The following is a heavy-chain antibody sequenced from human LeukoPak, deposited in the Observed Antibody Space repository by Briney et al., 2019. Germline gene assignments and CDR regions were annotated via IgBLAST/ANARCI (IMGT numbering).Heavy chain of an antibody. CDR1: GFTVSSNY. CDR2: IYSGGST. J-gene: IGHJ4*02. V-gene: IGHV3-66*01. Sequence: PGGSLRLSCAASGFTVSSNYMSWVRQAPGKGLEWVSVIYSGGSTYYADSVKGRFTISRDNSKNTLYLQMNSLRAGDTAVYYCARDLGYSYGFDYWGQGTLVTVSS. CDR3: ARDLGYSYGFDY. D-gene: IGHD5-18*01.